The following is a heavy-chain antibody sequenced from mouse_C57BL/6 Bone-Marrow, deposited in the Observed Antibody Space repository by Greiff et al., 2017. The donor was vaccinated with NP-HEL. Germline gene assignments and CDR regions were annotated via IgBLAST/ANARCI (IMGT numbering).Heavy chain of an antibody. Sequence: QVQLKQSGAELVKPGASVKISCKASGYAFSSYWMNWVKQRPGKGLEWIGKIYPGDGDTNYNGKFKGKATLTADKSSSTAYMQLSSLTSEDSAVYFCASYYRSSYYFDYWRPGTPLPVST. CDR1: GYAFSSYW. CDR3: ASYYRSSYYFDY. CDR2: IYPGDGDT. J-gene: IGHJ2*01. V-gene: IGHV1-80*01. D-gene: IGHD1-1*01.